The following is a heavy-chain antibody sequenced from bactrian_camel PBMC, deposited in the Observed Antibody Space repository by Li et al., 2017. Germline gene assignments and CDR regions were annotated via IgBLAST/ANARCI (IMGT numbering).Heavy chain of an antibody. CDR3: AGDRSYGAWYMDSQYKY. J-gene: IGHJ4*01. V-gene: IGHV3-2*01. CDR1: GYSAVTLC. CDR2: IYSDLSNT. Sequence: QVQLVESGGGSVQAGGSLRLSCTASGYSAVTLCMGWFRQAPGKGLEWVARIYSDLSNTYYSDSVKGRFTISRESGKNTVHLQMNSLMPEDSGVYYCAGDRSYGAWYMDSQYKYWGRGTQVTVS. D-gene: IGHD6*01.